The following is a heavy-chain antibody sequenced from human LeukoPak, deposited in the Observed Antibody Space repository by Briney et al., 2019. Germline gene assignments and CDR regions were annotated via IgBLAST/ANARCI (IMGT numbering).Heavy chain of an antibody. CDR1: GFSFSYYV. CDR3: ARAEFSSSWFHFDH. Sequence: GGSLRLSCAASGFSFSYYVMHWVRQAPGKGLERVAGIPYDGSNRYFADSVKGRFTISRDNSKNTLYLQMNSLRAEDTAVYFCARAEFSSSWFHFDHWGQGTLVTVSS. D-gene: IGHD6-13*01. V-gene: IGHV3-30*04. CDR2: IPYDGSNR. J-gene: IGHJ4*02.